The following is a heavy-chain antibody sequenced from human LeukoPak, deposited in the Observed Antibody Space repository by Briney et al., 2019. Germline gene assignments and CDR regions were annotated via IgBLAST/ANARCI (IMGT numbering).Heavy chain of an antibody. CDR2: IIPIFGTA. J-gene: IGHJ4*02. D-gene: IGHD6-13*01. CDR1: GGTFSSYA. V-gene: IGHV1-69*05. Sequence: SVKVSCKASGGTFSSYAISWVRQAPGQGLEWMGGIIPIFGTANYAQKFQGRVTITTDESTSTAYMELSSLRSEDTAVYYCAREWSIAAGFDYWGQGTLVTVSS. CDR3: AREWSIAAGFDY.